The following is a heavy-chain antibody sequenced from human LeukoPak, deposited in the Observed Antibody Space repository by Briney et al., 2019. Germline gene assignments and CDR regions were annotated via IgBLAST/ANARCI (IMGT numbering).Heavy chain of an antibody. D-gene: IGHD3-3*01. V-gene: IGHV3-23*01. Sequence: RGSLRLSCAASGYTFTNYAMTWVRQAPGNGRGWVSATSGSDGSTYYSDSVTGRFSISRDNAKNTLYLQMTSLRTDDTAVYYCAKDGYDFWSAYQIDLWGQGTLVTVSS. J-gene: IGHJ5*02. CDR1: GYTFTNYA. CDR3: AKDGYDFWSAYQIDL. CDR2: TSGSDGST.